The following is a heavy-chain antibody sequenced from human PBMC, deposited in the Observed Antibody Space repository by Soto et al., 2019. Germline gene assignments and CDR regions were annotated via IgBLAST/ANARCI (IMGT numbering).Heavy chain of an antibody. Sequence: XETLSLTCTVSGGSISSYYWSWIRQPPGKGLDWTGYIYYSGSTNYNPSLKSRVTISVDTSKNQFSLKLSSVTAADTAVYYCARDRGVRPGWYDSSGYTLYYYGMDVWGQGTTVTVSS. V-gene: IGHV4-59*01. D-gene: IGHD3-22*01. CDR1: GGSISSYY. CDR3: ARDRGVRPGWYDSSGYTLYYYGMDV. J-gene: IGHJ6*02. CDR2: IYYSGST.